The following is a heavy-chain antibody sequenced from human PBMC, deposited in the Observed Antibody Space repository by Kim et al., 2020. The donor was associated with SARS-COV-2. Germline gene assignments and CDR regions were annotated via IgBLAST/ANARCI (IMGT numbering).Heavy chain of an antibody. CDR1: GFTFDDYA. Sequence: GGSLRLFCAASGFTFDDYAMHWVRQAPGKGLEWVSGISWNSGSIGYADSVKGRFTISRDNAKNSLYLQMNSLRAEDTALYYCAKDMGWEPQGGYFDYWGQGTLVTVSS. D-gene: IGHD1-26*01. CDR2: ISWNSGSI. CDR3: AKDMGWEPQGGYFDY. V-gene: IGHV3-9*01. J-gene: IGHJ4*02.